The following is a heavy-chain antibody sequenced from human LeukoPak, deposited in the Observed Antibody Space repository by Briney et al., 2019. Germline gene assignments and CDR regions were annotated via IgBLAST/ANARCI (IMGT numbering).Heavy chain of an antibody. J-gene: IGHJ6*03. CDR1: GGSISSYY. Sequence: SETLSLTCTVSGGSISSYYWSWIRQPAGKGLEWIGRIYTSGSTNYNPSLKSRVTMSVDTSKNQFSLKLSSVTAADTAVYYCARDYNGSGWNYMDVWGKGTTVTISS. D-gene: IGHD3-10*01. CDR2: IYTSGST. V-gene: IGHV4-4*07. CDR3: ARDYNGSGWNYMDV.